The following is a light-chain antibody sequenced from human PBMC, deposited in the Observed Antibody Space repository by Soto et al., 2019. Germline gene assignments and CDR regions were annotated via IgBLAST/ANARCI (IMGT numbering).Light chain of an antibody. CDR2: GAS. CDR3: QQYNTYWT. Sequence: EIVLTQSPGTLSLSQGERATLSCRASQSVSSNLAWYQQKPGQAPRLLIYGASTRATGIPARFSGSGSGTEFTLTISSLQPEDFATYYCQQYNTYWTFGQGTKVDIK. CDR1: QSVSSN. J-gene: IGKJ1*01. V-gene: IGKV3-15*01.